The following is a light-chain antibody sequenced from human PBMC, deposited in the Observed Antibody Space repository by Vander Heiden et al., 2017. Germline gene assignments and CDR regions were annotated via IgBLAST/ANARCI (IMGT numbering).Light chain of an antibody. CDR2: GAS. CDR1: QSVSSN. Sequence: EIVMTQSPATLSVSPGERAILSCRASQSVSSNLAWYQQKPGQAPRLLIYGASTRATGIPARFSGSGSGTEFTVTISSLQSEDFAVYYCQQYNNWPNTFGQGTKLEIK. CDR3: QQYNNWPNT. V-gene: IGKV3-15*01. J-gene: IGKJ2*01.